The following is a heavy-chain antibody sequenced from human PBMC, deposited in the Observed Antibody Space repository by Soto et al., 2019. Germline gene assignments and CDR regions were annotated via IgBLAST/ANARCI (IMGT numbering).Heavy chain of an antibody. V-gene: IGHV3-21*01. Sequence: EVQLVESGGGLVKPGGSLTLSCVASGFSFSKYAMNWVRQAPGKGLEWVSSISSSGYYIHYADSVKGRFTVSRDTASNSVSLQMNSLRGEDTAVYLCARQFWDYDYYGMDVWGQGTTVTVS. CDR1: GFSFSKYA. CDR3: ARQFWDYDYYGMDV. D-gene: IGHD7-27*01. CDR2: ISSSGYYI. J-gene: IGHJ6*02.